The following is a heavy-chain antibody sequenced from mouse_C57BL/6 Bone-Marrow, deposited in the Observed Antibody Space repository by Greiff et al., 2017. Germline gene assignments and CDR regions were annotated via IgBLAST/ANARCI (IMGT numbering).Heavy chain of an antibody. V-gene: IGHV5-17*01. CDR3: ARDLYAMDY. Sequence: DVKLVESGGGLVKPGGSLKLSCAASGFTFSDYGMHWARQAPEKGLEWVAYISSGSSTIYYADTVKGRFTISRDNAKNTLFLQMTSLRSEDTAMYYCARDLYAMDYWGQGTSVTVSS. J-gene: IGHJ4*01. CDR2: ISSGSSTI. CDR1: GFTFSDYG.